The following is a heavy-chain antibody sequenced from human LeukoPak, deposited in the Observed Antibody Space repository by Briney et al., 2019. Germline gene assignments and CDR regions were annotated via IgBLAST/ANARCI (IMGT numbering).Heavy chain of an antibody. D-gene: IGHD4-23*01. J-gene: IGHJ5*02. CDR2: VSGSGRYI. CDR3: ARDATVVIDDP. Sequence: PGGSLRLSCAASGFTFSSYSINWVRQAPGKGPEWVSSVSGSGRYIYYADSVKGRFTISRDNAKNSLYLQMNSLRAEDTAVYYCARDATVVIDDPWGQGTLVTVSS. V-gene: IGHV3-21*01. CDR1: GFTFSSYS.